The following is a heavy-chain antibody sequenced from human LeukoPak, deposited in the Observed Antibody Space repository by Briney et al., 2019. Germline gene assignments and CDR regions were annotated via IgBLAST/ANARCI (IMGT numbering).Heavy chain of an antibody. Sequence: PSETLSLTCAVYGGSFSGYYWSWIRQPPGKGLEWIGYTYYSGSTNYNPSLKSRVTISLDTSKNQFSLKLSSVTAADTAVYYCARVSYDSSGYYYYYFDYWGQGTLVIVSS. D-gene: IGHD3-22*01. V-gene: IGHV4-59*01. CDR2: TYYSGST. CDR1: GGSFSGYY. CDR3: ARVSYDSSGYYYYYFDY. J-gene: IGHJ4*02.